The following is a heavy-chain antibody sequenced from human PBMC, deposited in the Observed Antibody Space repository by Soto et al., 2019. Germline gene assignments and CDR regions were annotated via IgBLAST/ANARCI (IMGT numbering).Heavy chain of an antibody. CDR1: GFTFSSYA. CDR2: ISYDGSNK. CDR3: ARGFDFWSGYYLDY. J-gene: IGHJ4*02. V-gene: IGHV3-30-3*01. D-gene: IGHD3-3*01. Sequence: QVQLVESGGGVVQPGRSLRLSCAASGFTFSSYAMHWVRQAPGKGLAWVAVISYDGSNKYYADSVKGRFTISRDNSKNTLYLQMNSLRAEDMAVYYCARGFDFWSGYYLDYWGQGTLVTVSS.